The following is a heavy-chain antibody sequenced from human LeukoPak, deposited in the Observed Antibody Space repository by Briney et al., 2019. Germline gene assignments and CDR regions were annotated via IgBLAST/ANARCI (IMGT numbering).Heavy chain of an antibody. CDR2: IDGSSSRI. Sequence: GGSLRLSCAASGFTFSDYYMSWIRQAPGKGLEWVSYIDGSSSRINYADSVKGRFTISRDNAKNSLYLQMNSLRAEDTAVYYCARDLYSSSRPYYYGMDVWGQGTTVTVSS. J-gene: IGHJ6*02. CDR1: GFTFSDYY. CDR3: ARDLYSSSRPYYYGMDV. D-gene: IGHD6-13*01. V-gene: IGHV3-11*01.